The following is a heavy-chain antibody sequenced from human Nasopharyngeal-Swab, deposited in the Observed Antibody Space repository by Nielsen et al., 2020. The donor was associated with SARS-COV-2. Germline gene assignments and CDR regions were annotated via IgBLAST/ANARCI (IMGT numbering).Heavy chain of an antibody. D-gene: IGHD4-17*01. J-gene: IGHJ4*02. CDR3: ARDAPAHYGAFY. V-gene: IGHV3-30*03. Sequence: GGSLRLSCAASGFTFSSFGMHWVRQAPGKGLEWVAFIAHDASNDYYGDSVKGRFSISRDSSKNTLYLQMDSLRGEDPAVYYCARDAPAHYGAFYWGRGTLVTVSS. CDR2: IAHDASND. CDR1: GFTFSSFG.